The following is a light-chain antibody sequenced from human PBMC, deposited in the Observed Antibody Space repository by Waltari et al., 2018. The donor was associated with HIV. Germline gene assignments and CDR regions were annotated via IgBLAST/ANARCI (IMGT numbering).Light chain of an antibody. Sequence: QPVVTQSPSAAASLGASVKLTCTLSSGHSHYAIAWHQQHPQKGPRYLMRLNNDGSHYKGDGIPDRFSGSSSGAERYLIISSLQSGDEADYYCQTWDTGIIIFGGGTKLTVL. V-gene: IGLV4-69*01. J-gene: IGLJ2*01. CDR1: SGHSHYA. CDR3: QTWDTGIII. CDR2: LNNDGSH.